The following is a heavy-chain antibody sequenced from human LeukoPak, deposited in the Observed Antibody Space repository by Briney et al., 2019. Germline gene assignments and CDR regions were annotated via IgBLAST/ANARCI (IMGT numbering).Heavy chain of an antibody. CDR2: INHSGST. CDR3: ARVNYYDSSGYYLDY. D-gene: IGHD3-22*01. V-gene: IGHV4-34*01. Sequence: PSETLSLTCAVYGESFSGYYWSWIRQPPGKGLEWIGEINHSGSTNYNPSLKSRVTISVDTSKNQFSLKLSSVTAADTAVYYCARVNYYDSSGYYLDYWGQGTLVTVSS. CDR1: GESFSGYY. J-gene: IGHJ4*02.